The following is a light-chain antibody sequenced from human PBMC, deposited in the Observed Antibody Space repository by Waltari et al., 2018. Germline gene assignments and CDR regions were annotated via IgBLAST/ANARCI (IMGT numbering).Light chain of an antibody. Sequence: DIQMTQSPSSLSASVGDRVTITCRASQSISRFLNWYQQKPGKAPKLLIYAASSLQSGVTSRFSGSGSGTDFTLTISSLQPEDFAIYYCQQSYSIPQYTFGQGTKLEIK. CDR2: AAS. CDR1: QSISRF. J-gene: IGKJ2*01. V-gene: IGKV1-39*01. CDR3: QQSYSIPQYT.